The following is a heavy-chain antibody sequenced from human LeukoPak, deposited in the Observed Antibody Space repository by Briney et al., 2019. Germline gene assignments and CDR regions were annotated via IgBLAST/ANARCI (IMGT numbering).Heavy chain of an antibody. CDR1: GGTFRSYA. CDR2: IIPIFGTA. V-gene: IGHV1-69*05. D-gene: IGHD1-26*01. CDR3: ARAGELGQLGRSGSYLY. Sequence: SVKVSCKASGGTFRSYAISWVRQAPRQGLEWMGGIIPIFGTANYAQKFQGRVTITTDESTSTAYMELSSLRSEDTAVYYCARAGELGQLGRSGSYLYWGQGTLVTVSS. J-gene: IGHJ4*02.